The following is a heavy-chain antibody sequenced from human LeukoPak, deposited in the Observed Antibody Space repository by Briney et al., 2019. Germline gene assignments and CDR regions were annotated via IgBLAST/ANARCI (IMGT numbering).Heavy chain of an antibody. J-gene: IGHJ1*01. CDR1: GYTFTSYG. V-gene: IGHV1-18*01. CDR3: ARDPYYYGSGSYYGDQYFQH. D-gene: IGHD3-10*01. Sequence: VSVKVSCKASGYTFTSYGISWVRQAPGQGLEWMGWISAYNGNTNYAQKLQGRVTMTTDTSTSTAYMELRSLRSDDTAVYYCARDPYYYGSGSYYGDQYFQHWGQGTLVTVSS. CDR2: ISAYNGNT.